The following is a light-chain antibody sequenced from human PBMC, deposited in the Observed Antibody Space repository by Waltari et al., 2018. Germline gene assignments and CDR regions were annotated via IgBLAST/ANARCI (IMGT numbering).Light chain of an antibody. CDR2: KAS. CDR1: QSISKW. Sequence: RASQSISKWLAWYQQKPGKAPKLLVDKASTLESGVPSRFSGSGSGTEFTLTISSLQPEDFATYYCQQYNSYSLLSFGGGTKVEIK. V-gene: IGKV1-5*03. J-gene: IGKJ4*01. CDR3: QQYNSYSLLS.